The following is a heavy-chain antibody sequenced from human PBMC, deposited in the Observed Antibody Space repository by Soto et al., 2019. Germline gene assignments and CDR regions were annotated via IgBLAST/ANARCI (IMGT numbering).Heavy chain of an antibody. CDR3: ARATYYYDSSGYLNY. Sequence: SVKVSCKASGGTFSSYAISWVRQAPGQGLEWMGGIIPIFGTANYAQKFQGRVTITADESTSTAYMELSSLRSEDTAVYYCARATYYYDSSGYLNYWGQGTLVTVSS. V-gene: IGHV1-69*13. J-gene: IGHJ4*02. D-gene: IGHD3-22*01. CDR2: IIPIFGTA. CDR1: GGTFSSYA.